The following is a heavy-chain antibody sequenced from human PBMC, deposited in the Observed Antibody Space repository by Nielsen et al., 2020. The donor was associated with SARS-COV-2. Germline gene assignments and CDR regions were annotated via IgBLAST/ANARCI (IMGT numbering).Heavy chain of an antibody. CDR2: INWNGGST. Sequence: GGSLRLSCAASGFTFDDYGMSWVRQAPGKGLEWVSAINWNGGSTGYADSVRGRFAISRDNAKNSLYLQMNSLRAEDTALYYCAKGRGTGYYYDTSDIDYWGQGTLVTVSS. J-gene: IGHJ4*02. CDR3: AKGRGTGYYYDTSDIDY. CDR1: GFTFDDYG. V-gene: IGHV3-20*04. D-gene: IGHD3-22*01.